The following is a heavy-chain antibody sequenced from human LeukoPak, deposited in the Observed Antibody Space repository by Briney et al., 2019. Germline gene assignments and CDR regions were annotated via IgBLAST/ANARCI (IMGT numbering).Heavy chain of an antibody. Sequence: GGSLRLSCAASGFTFTSYGISWVRRAPGQGLEWMGWISAYNGNTNYAQKLQGRVTMTTDTSTSTAYMELRSLRSDDTAVYYCASSGQLVDWGQGTLVTVSS. V-gene: IGHV1-18*01. CDR2: ISAYNGNT. CDR3: ASSGQLVD. J-gene: IGHJ4*02. D-gene: IGHD6-13*01. CDR1: GFTFTSYG.